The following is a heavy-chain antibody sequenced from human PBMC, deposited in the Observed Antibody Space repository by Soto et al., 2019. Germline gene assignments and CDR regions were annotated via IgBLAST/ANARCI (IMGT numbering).Heavy chain of an antibody. V-gene: IGHV3-21*01. Sequence: GGSLRLPCAASGFIFSQYSMNWVRQAPGKGLEWVSSISSTGALMYYADSVKGRFTISRDDADNSLYLQMNSLRVEDTAVYYCARDRLARGIPVAGRIDYWGQGALVTVSS. CDR2: ISSTGALM. CDR1: GFIFSQYS. J-gene: IGHJ4*02. D-gene: IGHD6-19*01. CDR3: ARDRLARGIPVAGRIDY.